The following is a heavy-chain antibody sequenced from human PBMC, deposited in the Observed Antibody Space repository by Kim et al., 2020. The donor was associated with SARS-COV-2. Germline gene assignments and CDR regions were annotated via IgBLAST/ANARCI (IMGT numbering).Heavy chain of an antibody. CDR1: GGSFSGYY. CDR2: INHSGST. V-gene: IGHV4-34*01. CDR3: ARGLHATVYSSGFQRYYFDY. J-gene: IGHJ4*02. D-gene: IGHD3-22*01. Sequence: SETLSLTCAVYGGSFSGYYWSWIRQPPGKGLEWIGEINHSGSTNYNPSLKSRVTISVDTSKNQFSLKLSSVTAADTAVYYCARGLHATVYSSGFQRYYFDYWGQGTLVTVSS.